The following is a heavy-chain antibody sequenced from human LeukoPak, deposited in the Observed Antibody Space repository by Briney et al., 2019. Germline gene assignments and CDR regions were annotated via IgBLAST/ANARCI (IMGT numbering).Heavy chain of an antibody. V-gene: IGHV1-18*01. CDR3: ARDRCRGGSCAFDY. Sequence: ASVKVSCKASGYTFTSYGINWVRQAPGQGPEWMGWISAVNGNTNYAQKLQGRVTMTTDTSTSTAYMELRSLRSDDTAVYYCARDRCRGGSCAFDYWGQGTLVTVSS. J-gene: IGHJ4*02. CDR2: ISAVNGNT. CDR1: GYTFTSYG. D-gene: IGHD2-15*01.